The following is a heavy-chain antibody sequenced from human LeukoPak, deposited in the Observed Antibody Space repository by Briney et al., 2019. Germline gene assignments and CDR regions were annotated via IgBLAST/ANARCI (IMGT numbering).Heavy chain of an antibody. CDR1: GFTFSIYA. CDR2: ITGSGGST. CDR3: AKAAYDYVWGNYRPTDY. Sequence: GGSLRLSCAASGFTFSIYAMSWVRQAPGKGLEWVSIITGSGGSTYYADSVKGRFTISRDNSKNTLYLQMNSLRAEDTAVYYCAKAAYDYVWGNYRPTDYWGQGTLVTVSS. J-gene: IGHJ4*02. D-gene: IGHD3-16*02. V-gene: IGHV3-23*01.